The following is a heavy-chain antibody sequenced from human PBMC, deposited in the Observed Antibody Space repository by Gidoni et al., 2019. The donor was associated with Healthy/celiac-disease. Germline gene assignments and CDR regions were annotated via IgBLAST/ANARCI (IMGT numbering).Heavy chain of an antibody. Sequence: QITLKESGPTLVKPTQTLTLTCTFSGFSLSTSGGGVGWIRQPPGKALEWLALIYWDDDKRYSPSLKSRLTITKDTSKNQVVLTMTNMDPVDTATYYCAHTGGLGRHFDYWGQGTLVTVSS. J-gene: IGHJ4*02. CDR3: AHTGGLGRHFDY. D-gene: IGHD3-16*01. CDR1: GFSLSTSGGG. CDR2: IYWDDDK. V-gene: IGHV2-5*02.